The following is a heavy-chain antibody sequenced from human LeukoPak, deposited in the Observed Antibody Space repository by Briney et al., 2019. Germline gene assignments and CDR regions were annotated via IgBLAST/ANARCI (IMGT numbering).Heavy chain of an antibody. V-gene: IGHV1-69*06. Sequence: SVKVSCKASGGTFSSYAISWVRQAPGQGLEWMGRIIPIFGTANYAQKFQGRVTITAGKSTSTAYMELSSLRSEDTAVYYCARDLSLYDSSGYYSYYFDYWGQGTLVTVSS. J-gene: IGHJ4*02. CDR3: ARDLSLYDSSGYYSYYFDY. CDR1: GGTFSSYA. CDR2: IIPIFGTA. D-gene: IGHD3-22*01.